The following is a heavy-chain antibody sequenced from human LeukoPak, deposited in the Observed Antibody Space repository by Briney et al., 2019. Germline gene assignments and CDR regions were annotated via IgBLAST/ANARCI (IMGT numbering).Heavy chain of an antibody. D-gene: IGHD6-19*01. CDR1: GFTFSDLA. CDR2: MTRNGDRK. Sequence: GGSLRLSCSAFGFTFSDLAMHWVRQAPGKGLEYVSGMTRNGDRKFYADSVKGRFTISRDNSKNTLYLQMSGLNPEDTAVYYCVNQISGWVYWGQGTLVTVLS. CDR3: VNQISGWVY. J-gene: IGHJ4*02. V-gene: IGHV3-64D*06.